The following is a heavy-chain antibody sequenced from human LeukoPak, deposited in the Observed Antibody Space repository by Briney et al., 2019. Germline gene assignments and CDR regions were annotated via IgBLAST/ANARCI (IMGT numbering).Heavy chain of an antibody. V-gene: IGHV1-8*01. J-gene: IGHJ3*02. D-gene: IGHD3-9*01. CDR1: GYTFTSYD. CDR2: MNPNSGNT. Sequence: ASVKVSCKASGYTFTSYDINWVRQATGQGLEWMGWMNPNSGNTGYAQKFQGRVTMTRNTSISTAYMELSSLRSEDTAVYYCARGGSGVLRYFDWLLGDAFDIWGQGTMVTASS. CDR3: ARGGSGVLRYFDWLLGDAFDI.